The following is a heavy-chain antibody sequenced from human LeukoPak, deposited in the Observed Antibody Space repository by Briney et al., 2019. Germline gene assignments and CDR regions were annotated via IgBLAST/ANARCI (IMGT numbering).Heavy chain of an antibody. V-gene: IGHV1-8*02. CDR2: MNPNSGNT. CDR3: ARGPSLNY. J-gene: IGHJ4*02. D-gene: IGHD3-16*01. Sequence: GASVKVSCKASGGTFSSYAISWVRQATGQGLEWMGWMNPNSGNTGYAQKFQGRVTMTRNTSIGTAYMELSSLRSEDTAVYYCARGPSLNYWGQGTLVTVSS. CDR1: GGTFSSYA.